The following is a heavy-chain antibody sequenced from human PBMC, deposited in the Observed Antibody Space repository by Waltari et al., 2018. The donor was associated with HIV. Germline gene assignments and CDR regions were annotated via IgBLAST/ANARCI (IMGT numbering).Heavy chain of an antibody. J-gene: IGHJ6*02. V-gene: IGHV3-48*02. CDR2: SSSTSFNI. Sequence: EVQLPESGGSFVQPGGSLRLSCAASGLTFSAYARTWGRQAPGRGLEWNSDSSSTSFNIKDADSGNGRFTNTRDNTKNARELEMNNLRDGDTAVYYGARDTLNHYFGLAVCGRGTAVTVSS. CDR1: GLTFSAYA. CDR3: ARDTLNHYFGLAV.